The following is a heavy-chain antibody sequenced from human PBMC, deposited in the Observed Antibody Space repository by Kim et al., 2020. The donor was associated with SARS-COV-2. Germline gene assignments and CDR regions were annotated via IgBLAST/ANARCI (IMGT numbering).Heavy chain of an antibody. D-gene: IGHD3-10*01. CDR3: AKDGSITMVRGVISYFDY. V-gene: IGHV3-33*06. Sequence: RGRFTISRDNSKNTLYLQMNSLRAEDTAVYYCAKDGSITMVRGVISYFDYWGQGTLVTVSS. J-gene: IGHJ4*02.